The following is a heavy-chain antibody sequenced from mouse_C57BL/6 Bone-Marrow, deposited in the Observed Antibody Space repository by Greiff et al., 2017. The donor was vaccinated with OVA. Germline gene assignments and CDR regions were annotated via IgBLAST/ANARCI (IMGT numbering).Heavy chain of an antibody. Sequence: EVKVVESGGGLVQPKGSLKLSCAASGFSFNTYAMNWVRQAPGKGLEWVARIRSKSNNYATYYADSVKDRFTISRDDSESMLYLQMNNLKTEDTAMYYCVRDDYGAWFAYWGQGTLVTVSA. J-gene: IGHJ3*01. CDR2: IRSKSNNYAT. D-gene: IGHD1-1*01. CDR1: GFSFNTYA. CDR3: VRDDYGAWFAY. V-gene: IGHV10-1*01.